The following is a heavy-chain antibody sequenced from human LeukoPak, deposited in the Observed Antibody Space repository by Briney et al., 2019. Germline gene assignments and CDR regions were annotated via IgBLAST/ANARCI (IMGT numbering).Heavy chain of an antibody. CDR1: GFTFTNYR. CDR3: ARENGDYADAFDI. J-gene: IGHJ3*02. D-gene: IGHD4-17*01. CDR2: ISSTSGYI. Sequence: PGGSLRLSCAASGFTFTNYRMTWGRQAPGKGLGWVSSISSTSGYIFYADSVQGRFTISRDNAKSSLYLQMNSLRAEDTAVYYCARENGDYADAFDIWGQGTMVTVSS. V-gene: IGHV3-21*01.